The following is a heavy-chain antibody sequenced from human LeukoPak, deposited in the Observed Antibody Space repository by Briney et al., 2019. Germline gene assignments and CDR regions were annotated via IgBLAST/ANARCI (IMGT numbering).Heavy chain of an antibody. CDR3: AKGDAAGTLIDY. CDR1: GYTFTGYY. Sequence: ASVKVSCKASGYTFTGYYMHWVRQAPGQGPEWMGWIKPDSGGTNSAQKFQGRVTMTRDTSISTAYMELSRLRAEDTAVYYCAKGDAAGTLIDYWGQGTLVTVSS. V-gene: IGHV1-2*02. CDR2: IKPDSGGT. J-gene: IGHJ4*02. D-gene: IGHD6-13*01.